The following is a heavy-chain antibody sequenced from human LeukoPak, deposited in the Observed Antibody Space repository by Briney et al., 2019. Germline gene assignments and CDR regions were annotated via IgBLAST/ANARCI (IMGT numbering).Heavy chain of an antibody. J-gene: IGHJ4*02. CDR2: IYHSGST. CDR3: ARVTGYRIEDYFDY. CDR1: GGSFSSSSW. Sequence: SGTLSLTCAVSGGSFSSSSWWSWVRQPPGKGLEWIGEIYHSGSTNYNPSLKSRVTIFVDKSKTQFSLKLSSVTAADTAVYYCARVTGYRIEDYFDYWGQGTLVTVSS. V-gene: IGHV4-4*02. D-gene: IGHD6-13*01.